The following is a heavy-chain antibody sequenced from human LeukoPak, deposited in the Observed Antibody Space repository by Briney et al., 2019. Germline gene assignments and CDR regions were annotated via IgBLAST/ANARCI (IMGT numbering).Heavy chain of an antibody. V-gene: IGHV3-33*01. J-gene: IGHJ4*02. CDR2: IFYDGSNK. CDR3: ASGRGSGGSHTSYFDY. CDR1: GFTFRNYG. D-gene: IGHD2-15*01. Sequence: PGGSLRLSCVASGFTFRNYGMHWVRQPPGKGLERVAIIFYDGSNKYYADSVRSRFTISRDNSKSTLYLQMNSMRVEDTAVYYCASGRGSGGSHTSYFDYWGQGTPVTVSS.